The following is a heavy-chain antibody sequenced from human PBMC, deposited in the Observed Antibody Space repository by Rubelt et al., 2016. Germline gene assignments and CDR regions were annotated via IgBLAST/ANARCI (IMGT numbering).Heavy chain of an antibody. CDR3: ARDSATEWELGNY. CDR1: GGSISSSSYY. J-gene: IGHJ4*02. CDR2: IYYSGST. V-gene: IGHV4-39*07. D-gene: IGHD1-26*01. Sequence: QLQLQESGPGLVKPSETLSLTRTVSGGSISSSSYYWGWIRQPPGKGLEWIGSIYYSGSTYYNPSLKSRVTISGDTSKNQFSLKLSSVTAADTAVYYCARDSATEWELGNYWGQGTLVTVSS.